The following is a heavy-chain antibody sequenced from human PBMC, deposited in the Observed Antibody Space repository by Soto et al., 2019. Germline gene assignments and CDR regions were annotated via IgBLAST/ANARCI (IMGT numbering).Heavy chain of an antibody. CDR2: IWYDGSNK. CDR3: AREGYSSSWFMANNWFDP. CDR1: GFTFSSYG. V-gene: IGHV3-33*01. Sequence: GGSLRLSCAASGFTFSSYGMHWVRQAPGKGLEWVAVIWYDGSNKYYADSVKGRFTISRDNSKNTLYLQMNSLRAEDTAVYYCAREGYSSSWFMANNWFDPWGQGTLVTVSS. D-gene: IGHD6-13*01. J-gene: IGHJ5*02.